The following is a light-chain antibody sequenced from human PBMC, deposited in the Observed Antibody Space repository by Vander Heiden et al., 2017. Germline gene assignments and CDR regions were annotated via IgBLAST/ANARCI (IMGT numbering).Light chain of an antibody. Sequence: DIQMTQSPSSLSASVGDRVTITCQASQDISNYLNWYQQKPGKAPKLLIYDASNLETGVPSRFSGSGYGTDFTFTISSRQPEDIATYYCQQYDNLPGFTFGHGTKVDIK. CDR2: DAS. CDR3: QQYDNLPGFT. CDR1: QDISNY. J-gene: IGKJ3*01. V-gene: IGKV1-33*01.